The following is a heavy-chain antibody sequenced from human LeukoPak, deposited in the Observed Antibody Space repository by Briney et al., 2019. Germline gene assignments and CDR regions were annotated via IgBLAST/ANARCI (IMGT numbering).Heavy chain of an antibody. J-gene: IGHJ5*02. Sequence: SETLPLTCAVYGGSFSGYYWSWIRQPPGKGLEWIGEINHSGSTNYNPSLKSRVTISVDTSKNQFSLKLSSVTAADTAVYYCARHQGWFDPWGQGTLVTVSS. CDR3: ARHQGWFDP. CDR2: INHSGST. V-gene: IGHV4-34*01. CDR1: GGSFSGYY.